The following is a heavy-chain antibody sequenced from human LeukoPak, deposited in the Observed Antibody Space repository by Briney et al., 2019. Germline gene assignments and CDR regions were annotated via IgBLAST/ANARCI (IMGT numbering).Heavy chain of an antibody. J-gene: IGHJ4*02. CDR3: TRGLDWTYFDY. V-gene: IGHV3-7*01. Sequence: GGSLRLSCAASGFTFSSYWMSWVRQAPGKGLEWVANIKKDGSEKYYVDSVKGRFTISRDNAKTSLYLQMNSLRAEDTAVYYCTRGLDWTYFDYWGQGTLVTVSS. CDR1: GFTFSSYW. CDR2: IKKDGSEK. D-gene: IGHD1-1*01.